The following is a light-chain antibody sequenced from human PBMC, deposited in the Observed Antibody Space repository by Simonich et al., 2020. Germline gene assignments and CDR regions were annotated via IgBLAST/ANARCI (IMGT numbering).Light chain of an antibody. Sequence: DIQMTQSPSSLSASVGDRVTLTCQASQDISNYLNWYQQKPGKAPKLLIYDASYLETGVPSRFSGSGSGTDFTFTISSLQPEDIATYYCQQYDNLPWTFGQGTKVEIK. CDR3: QQYDNLPWT. CDR1: QDISNY. J-gene: IGKJ1*01. CDR2: DAS. V-gene: IGKV1-33*01.